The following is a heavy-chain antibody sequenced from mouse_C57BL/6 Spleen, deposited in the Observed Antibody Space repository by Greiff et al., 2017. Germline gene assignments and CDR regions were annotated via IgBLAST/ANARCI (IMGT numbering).Heavy chain of an antibody. CDR2: INPGSGGT. D-gene: IGHD1-2*01. J-gene: IGHJ4*01. Sequence: VQLQQSGAELVRPGTSVKVSCKASGYAFTNYLIEWVKQRPGQGLEWIGVINPGSGGTNYNEKFKGKATLTADKSSSTAYMQLSSLTSEDSAVDFCARSGGYGLGYAMDYWGQGTSVTVSS. CDR1: GYAFTNYL. CDR3: ARSGGYGLGYAMDY. V-gene: IGHV1-54*01.